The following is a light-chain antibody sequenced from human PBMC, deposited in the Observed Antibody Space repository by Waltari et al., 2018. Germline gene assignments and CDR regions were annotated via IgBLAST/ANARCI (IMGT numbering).Light chain of an antibody. J-gene: IGLJ3*02. Sequence: QLVLTQSPSASASLGASVKLTCTLSSGHSSNVIAWLQQQPAKGPRYLMKVNSDGSHSKGDEIPARFSGSSSGAERYLTLSSLQSEDEADYYCQTGGHGTWVFGGGTKLTVL. CDR3: QTGGHGTWV. V-gene: IGLV4-69*01. CDR1: SGHSSNV. CDR2: VNSDGSH.